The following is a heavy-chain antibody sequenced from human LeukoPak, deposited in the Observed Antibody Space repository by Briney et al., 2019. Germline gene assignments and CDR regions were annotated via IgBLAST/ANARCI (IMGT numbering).Heavy chain of an antibody. J-gene: IGHJ4*02. CDR3: ARASYCSDGSCYSDY. D-gene: IGHD2-15*01. V-gene: IGHV1-18*01. CDR2: ISAYNGNT. Sequence: ASVKVSCKASGGTFSSYSISWVRQAPGQGLEWMGWISAYNGNTIYAQKVKGRVTMTTDTSTSTAYMELTSLKSDDTAVYYCARASYCSDGSCYSDYWGQGTLVTVSS. CDR1: GGTFSSYS.